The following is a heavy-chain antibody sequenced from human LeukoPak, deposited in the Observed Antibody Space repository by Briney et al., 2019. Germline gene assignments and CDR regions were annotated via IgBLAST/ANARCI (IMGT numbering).Heavy chain of an antibody. V-gene: IGHV3-20*04. Sequence: GGSLRLSCAASGFTFDDYGMSWVRHAPGKGLEWVSGINWNGGSTVYADSVKGRFTISRDNAKNSLYLQMNSLRAEDTALYYCGRDIDVQVAYCGGDCYPLGAFDIWGQGTMVTVSS. CDR2: INWNGGST. D-gene: IGHD2-21*02. CDR1: GFTFDDYG. J-gene: IGHJ3*02. CDR3: GRDIDVQVAYCGGDCYPLGAFDI.